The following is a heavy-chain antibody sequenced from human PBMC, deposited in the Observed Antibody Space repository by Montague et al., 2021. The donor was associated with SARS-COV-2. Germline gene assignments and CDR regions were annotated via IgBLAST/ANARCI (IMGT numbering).Heavy chain of an antibody. J-gene: IGHJ6*03. Sequence: SETLSLTCTVSGGSISSYYWIWIRQPPGKGLESIGYIYHNGSTKYNPSLKSRVTISVDTSKNQFSLKLSSVTAADAAVYYCARGIFTIPFIPAHYYMDVWGKGTTVTVSS. D-gene: IGHD3-3*01. V-gene: IGHV4-59*01. CDR2: IYHNGST. CDR1: GGSISSYY. CDR3: ARGIFTIPFIPAHYYMDV.